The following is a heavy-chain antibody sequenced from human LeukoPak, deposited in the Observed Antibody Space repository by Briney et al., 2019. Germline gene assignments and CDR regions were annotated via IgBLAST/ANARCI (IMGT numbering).Heavy chain of an antibody. CDR3: ARDRGYSYGPTFDY. CDR1: GGSFSGYY. Sequence: SETLSLTCAVYGGSFSGYYWSWIRQPPGKGLEWIGEINHSGSTNYNPSLKSRVTISVDTSKNQFSLNMTSVTAADTAVYYCARDRGYSYGPTFDYWGQGTLVTVSS. CDR2: INHSGST. J-gene: IGHJ4*02. D-gene: IGHD5-18*01. V-gene: IGHV4-34*01.